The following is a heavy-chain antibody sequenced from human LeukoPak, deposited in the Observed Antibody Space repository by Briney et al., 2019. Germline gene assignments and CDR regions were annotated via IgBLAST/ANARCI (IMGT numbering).Heavy chain of an antibody. D-gene: IGHD4-17*01. Sequence: SVKVSCKASGYTFTGCYMHWVRQAPGQGLEWMGGIIPIFGTANYAQKFQDRVTITADESTSTAYMELSSLRSEDTAVYYCARDPRDYGAHYYYGMDVWGQGTTVTVSS. CDR1: GYTFTGCY. J-gene: IGHJ6*02. CDR2: IIPIFGTA. V-gene: IGHV1-69*13. CDR3: ARDPRDYGAHYYYGMDV.